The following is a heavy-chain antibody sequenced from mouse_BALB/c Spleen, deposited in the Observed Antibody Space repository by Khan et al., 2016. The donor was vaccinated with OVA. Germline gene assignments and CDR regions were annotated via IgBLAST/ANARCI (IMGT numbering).Heavy chain of an antibody. CDR3: ARGNYYGSNSWFAY. Sequence: QIQLVQSGPELKKPGETVKISCKASGYTFTNYGINWVKQAPGKGLKWMGWINTNTGEPTYAEEFKGRFAFSLETSASTAYFQLNNLKNEDTATYFCARGNYYGSNSWFAYWGQGTLVTVSA. V-gene: IGHV9-3*02. CDR1: GYTFTNYG. CDR2: INTNTGEP. D-gene: IGHD1-1*01. J-gene: IGHJ3*01.